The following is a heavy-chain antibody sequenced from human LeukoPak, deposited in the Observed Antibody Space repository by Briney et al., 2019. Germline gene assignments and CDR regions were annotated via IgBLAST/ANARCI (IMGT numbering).Heavy chain of an antibody. CDR2: IYYSGTT. D-gene: IGHD3-22*01. V-gene: IGHV4-39*07. Sequence: SETLSLTCTVSGGSISSSTYHWGWTRQPPGKGLEWIGSIYYSGTTYSNPSLKSRVTISVDTSKNQFSLKLSSVTAADTAVYYCARPSYYYDSSGYLAHWGQGTLVTVSS. CDR3: ARPSYYYDSSGYLAH. J-gene: IGHJ4*02. CDR1: GGSISSSTYH.